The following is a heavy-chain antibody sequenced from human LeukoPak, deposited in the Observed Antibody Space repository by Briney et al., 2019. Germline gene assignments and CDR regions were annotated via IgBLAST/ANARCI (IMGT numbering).Heavy chain of an antibody. D-gene: IGHD3-22*01. CDR1: GGSISSYY. CDR3: ATWTLEYDSSGYWDYYGMDV. V-gene: IGHV4-4*07. J-gene: IGHJ6*02. Sequence: PSETLSLTCTVSGGSISSYYWSWIRQPAGKGLEWIGRIYTSGSTNYNPSLKSRVTMSVDTSKNQFSLKLSSVTAVDTAVYYCATWTLEYDSSGYWDYYGMDVWGQGTTVTVSS. CDR2: IYTSGST.